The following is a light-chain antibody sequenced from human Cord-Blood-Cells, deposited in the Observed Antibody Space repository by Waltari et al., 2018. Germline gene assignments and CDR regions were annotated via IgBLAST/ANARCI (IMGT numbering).Light chain of an antibody. CDR1: SSVVGSYNL. V-gene: IGLV2-23*03. J-gene: IGLJ1*01. CDR3: CSYAGSSAFV. Sequence: QSALTQPASVSGSPGQSITIPCTGTSSVVGSYNLVAWYQQHPGKAPKLMIYEGSKRPSGVSNRFSGSKSGNTASLTISGLQAEDEADYYCCSYAGSSAFVFGTGTKVTVL. CDR2: EGS.